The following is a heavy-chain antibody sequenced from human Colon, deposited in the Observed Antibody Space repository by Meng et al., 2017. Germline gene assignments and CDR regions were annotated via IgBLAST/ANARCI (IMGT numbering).Heavy chain of an antibody. CDR3: AKIHLGDSGLDY. CDR2: INPDRGDT. J-gene: IGHJ4*02. CDR1: GYTLTGHY. D-gene: IGHD2-21*02. Sequence: VQQVRFGVEVKKPGAPGKVSCKASGYTLTGHYRHWVRQAPGQGLEWMGRINPDRGDTNYAQKFQGRVTLTRDTSINTAYMELTGLRSDDTAVYYCAKIHLGDSGLDYWGQGTLVTVSS. V-gene: IGHV1-2*06.